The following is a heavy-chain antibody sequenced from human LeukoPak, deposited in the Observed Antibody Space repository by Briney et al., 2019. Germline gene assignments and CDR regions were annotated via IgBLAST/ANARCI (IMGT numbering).Heavy chain of an antibody. D-gene: IGHD3-10*02. V-gene: IGHV4-30-4*01. CDR1: GGSISSGDYY. CDR3: ARDVPKKAPYGVDV. CDR2: IYYSGST. Sequence: PSETLSLTCTVSGGSISSGDYYWSWIRQPPGKGLEWIGYIYYSGSTYYNPSLKSRVTISVDTSKNQFSLKLSSVTAADTAVYYCARDVPKKAPYGVDVWGPGTTVIVSS. J-gene: IGHJ6*02.